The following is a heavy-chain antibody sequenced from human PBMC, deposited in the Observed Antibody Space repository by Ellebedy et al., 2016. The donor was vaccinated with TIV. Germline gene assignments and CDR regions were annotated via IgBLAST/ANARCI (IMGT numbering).Heavy chain of an antibody. D-gene: IGHD6-19*01. J-gene: IGHJ4*02. CDR3: ARVGPIAVAGYDY. V-gene: IGHV3-74*01. CDR2: INSDGSST. Sequence: GESLKISCAASGFTFSSYWMHWVRQAPGKGLVWVSRINSDGSSTSYADSVKGRFTISRDNAKNTLYLQMNSLRAEDTAVYYCARVGPIAVAGYDYWGQGTLVTVSS. CDR1: GFTFSSYW.